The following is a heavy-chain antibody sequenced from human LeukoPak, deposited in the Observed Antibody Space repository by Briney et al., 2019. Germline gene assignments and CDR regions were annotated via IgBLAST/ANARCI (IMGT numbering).Heavy chain of an antibody. CDR1: GFTFSSYG. D-gene: IGHD1-26*01. CDR3: AKEGGSYYTGSYYFDY. CDR2: IRYDGSNK. J-gene: IGHJ4*02. Sequence: GSLRLSCAASGFTFSSYGMHWVRQAPGKGLEWVTFIRYDGSNKYYADSVKGRFTISRDNSKNTLYLQMNSLRAEDTAMYYCAKEGGSYYTGSYYFDYWGQGTLVTVSS. V-gene: IGHV3-30*02.